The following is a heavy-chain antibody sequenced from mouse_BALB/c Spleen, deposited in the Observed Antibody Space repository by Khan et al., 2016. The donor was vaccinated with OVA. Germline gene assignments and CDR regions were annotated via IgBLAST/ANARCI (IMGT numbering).Heavy chain of an antibody. CDR1: GATFTGYY. Sequence: QVQLQQSGPELVKPGASVRISCKASGATFTGYYVHWVKQRPGQGLEWIGWIYPGNVNTKYNEKFRDKATLTAGNSSSTAYMQLSRLTSEDSAGYFWARGEYCGQYAMDYRGQGTSVTVSS. V-gene: IGHV1S56*01. J-gene: IGHJ4*01. CDR2: IYPGNVNT. CDR3: ARGEYCGQYAMDY.